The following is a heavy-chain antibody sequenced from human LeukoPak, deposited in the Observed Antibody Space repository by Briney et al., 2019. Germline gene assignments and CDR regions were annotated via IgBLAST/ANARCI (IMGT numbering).Heavy chain of an antibody. CDR2: ISGSGGST. CDR3: AKHGYYDFWTGGFDY. CDR1: GFTFSSYA. D-gene: IGHD3-3*01. J-gene: IGHJ4*02. Sequence: GGSLRLSCAASGFTFSSYAMSWVRQAPGKGLGWVSAISGSGGSTYYADSVKGRFTISRDNSKNTLYLQMNSLRAEDTAVYYCAKHGYYDFWTGGFDYWGQGTLVTVSS. V-gene: IGHV3-23*01.